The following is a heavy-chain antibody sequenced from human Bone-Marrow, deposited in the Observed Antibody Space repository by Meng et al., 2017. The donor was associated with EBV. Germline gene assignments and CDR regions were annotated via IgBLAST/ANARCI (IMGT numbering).Heavy chain of an antibody. J-gene: IGHJ4*02. D-gene: IGHD3-10*01. CDR2: ISYDGSNK. Sequence: QVQLVGSGXGGVQPXGYLRHXXXPSGFTFSSYGMRWVRQAPGKGLEWVAVISYDGSNKYYADSVKGRFTISRDNSQNTLYLQMNSLRAEDTAVYYCAKDLGGSGSYYLDYWGQGTLVTVSS. CDR1: GFTFSSYG. CDR3: AKDLGGSGSYYLDY. V-gene: IGHV3-30*18.